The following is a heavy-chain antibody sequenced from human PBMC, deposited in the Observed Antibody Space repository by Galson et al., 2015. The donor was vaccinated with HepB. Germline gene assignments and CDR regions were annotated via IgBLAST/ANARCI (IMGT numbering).Heavy chain of an antibody. CDR3: ARRLRITMIVVVTDAFEI. CDR2: MNPNSGNT. Sequence: SVKVSCKASGYTFTSYDINWVRQATGQGLERMGWMNPNSGNTGYAQKFQGRVTMTRNTSISTAYMELSSLRSEDTAVYYCARRLRITMIVVVTDAFEIWGQGTMVTVSS. CDR1: GYTFTSYD. D-gene: IGHD3-22*01. V-gene: IGHV1-8*01. J-gene: IGHJ3*02.